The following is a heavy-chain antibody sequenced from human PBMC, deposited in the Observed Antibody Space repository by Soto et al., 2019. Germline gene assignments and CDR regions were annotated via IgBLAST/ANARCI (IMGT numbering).Heavy chain of an antibody. CDR3: AKGLGCGGHYDMDV. CDR2: ISGSGGDT. J-gene: IGHJ6*02. D-gene: IGHD3-10*01. CDR1: GFTFSSYA. V-gene: IGHV3-23*01. Sequence: PGGSLRLSCAASGFTFSSYAMSWVRQAPGKGLEWVSAISGSGGDTYYANSVRGRFTISRDNSKNTLSRQMSSLRVEDTAGYYCAKGLGCGGHYDMDVWGQGTTVTVSS.